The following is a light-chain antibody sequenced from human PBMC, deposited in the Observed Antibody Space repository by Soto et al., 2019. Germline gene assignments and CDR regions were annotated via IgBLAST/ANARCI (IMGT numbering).Light chain of an antibody. CDR2: GAS. Sequence: EIVFTQSPGTLSLSPGKRATLSCXASQSISSSYLAWYQQRPGQAPRLLIYGASSRATGIPDRFSGSGSGTEFTLTISRLEPEDFAVYYCQQYGSSSWTFGQGTKVDI. CDR3: QQYGSSSWT. V-gene: IGKV3-20*01. CDR1: QSISSSY. J-gene: IGKJ1*01.